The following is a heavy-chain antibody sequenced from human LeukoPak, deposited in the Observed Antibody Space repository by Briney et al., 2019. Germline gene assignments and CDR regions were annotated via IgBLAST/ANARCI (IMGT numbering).Heavy chain of an antibody. CDR3: VHGGLYYLDY. J-gene: IGHJ4*02. CDR1: GFTFTGYA. CDR2: ISGSGST. V-gene: IGHV3-23*01. Sequence: PGGSLRLSCAASGFTFTGYAMSWVRQAPGKGLEWVSAISGSGSTYHADSVKGRFTISRDIFKNTLYLQMNSLRAEDTAVYYCVHGGLYYLDYWGRGTLVTVSS. D-gene: IGHD3-10*01.